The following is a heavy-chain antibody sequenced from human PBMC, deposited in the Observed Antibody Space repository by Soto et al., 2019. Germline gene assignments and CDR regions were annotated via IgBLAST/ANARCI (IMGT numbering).Heavy chain of an antibody. V-gene: IGHV4-59*08. D-gene: IGHD6-19*01. J-gene: IGHJ4*02. Sequence: QVQLQESGPGLVKPSETLSLTCTVSGGSISSYYWSWIRPPPGTGLEWIGYNYYSGSTNYNPSLTRRVTISVAPSKNQFSLQLGSVTAADTAVYYCARLTADHRGWPLFDYWGQGTLVTVSS. CDR2: NYYSGST. CDR3: ARLTADHRGWPLFDY. CDR1: GGSISSYY.